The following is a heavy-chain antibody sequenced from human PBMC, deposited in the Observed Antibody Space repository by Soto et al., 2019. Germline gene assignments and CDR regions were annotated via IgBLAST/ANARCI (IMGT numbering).Heavy chain of an antibody. D-gene: IGHD3-22*01. CDR1: GGSISSGGYY. Sequence: LSLTCTVSGGSISSGGYYWSWIRQHPGKGLEWIGYIYHSGSTYYNPSLKSRVTISVDTSKNQFSLKLSSVTAADTAVYYCSGSSGYQTYFDYWGQGTLVTVSS. CDR3: SGSSGYQTYFDY. J-gene: IGHJ4*02. V-gene: IGHV4-31*03. CDR2: IYHSGST.